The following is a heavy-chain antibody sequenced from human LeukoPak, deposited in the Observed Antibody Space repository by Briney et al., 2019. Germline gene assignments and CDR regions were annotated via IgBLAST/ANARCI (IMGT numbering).Heavy chain of an antibody. Sequence: SEALSLTCAVYGGSFSGYYWSWIRQPPGKGLEWIGEINHSGSTNYNPSLKSRVTISVDTSKNQFSLKLSSVTAADTAVYYCAANYYGSGSYYPDAFDIWGQGTMVTVSS. D-gene: IGHD3-10*01. CDR3: AANYYGSGSYYPDAFDI. CDR2: INHSGST. J-gene: IGHJ3*02. V-gene: IGHV4-34*01. CDR1: GGSFSGYY.